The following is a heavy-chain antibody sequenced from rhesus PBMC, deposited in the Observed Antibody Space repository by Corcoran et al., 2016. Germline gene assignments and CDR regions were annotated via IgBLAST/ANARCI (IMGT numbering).Heavy chain of an antibody. CDR2: IYWDDDK. Sequence: QVTLKESGPALVKPTQTLTLTCTFSGFSPPTSGMGVGWIRQPPGKALEWLALIYWDDDKRYSTSLKSRLTISKDTSKNQVLLTMTNMDPMDTATYYCTRGGYGSSYGLDSWGQGVVVTVSS. CDR3: TRGGYGSSYGLDS. D-gene: IGHD4-29*01. V-gene: IGHV2-152*01. CDR1: GFSPPTSGMG. J-gene: IGHJ6*01.